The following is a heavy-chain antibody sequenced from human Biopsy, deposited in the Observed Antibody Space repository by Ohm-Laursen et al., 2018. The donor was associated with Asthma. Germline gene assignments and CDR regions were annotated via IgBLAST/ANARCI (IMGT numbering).Heavy chain of an antibody. V-gene: IGHV4-39*01. D-gene: IGHD3-22*01. CDR1: GGSITSSSYY. CDR2: MYHSGSP. J-gene: IGHJ4*02. Sequence: SETLSLTCTVSGGSITSSSYYWGWICQPPGKGMEWIGSMYHSGSPYYHPSPKSRATISVDTSKNQLSLKMSSVTAADTAVYFCVRHQYSSSWSTFDYWGQGALVTVSS. CDR3: VRHQYSSSWSTFDY.